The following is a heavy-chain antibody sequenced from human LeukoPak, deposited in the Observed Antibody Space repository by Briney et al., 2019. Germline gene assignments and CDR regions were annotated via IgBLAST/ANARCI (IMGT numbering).Heavy chain of an antibody. CDR3: TTGDATGRDY. Sequence: NPGGSLRLSCAASGFTFSIAWMTWVRQGPGKGLEWVGRVKSKTDGGTTDYAAPVKGRFTISRDDSKNMLYMQMNSLKTEDTAVYYCTTGDATGRDYWGQGTLVTVSS. V-gene: IGHV3-15*01. J-gene: IGHJ4*02. CDR1: GFTFSIAW. CDR2: VKSKTDGGTT. D-gene: IGHD2-15*01.